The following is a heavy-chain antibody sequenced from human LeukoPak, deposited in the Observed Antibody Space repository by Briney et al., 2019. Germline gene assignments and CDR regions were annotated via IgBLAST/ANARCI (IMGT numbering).Heavy chain of an antibody. D-gene: IGHD1-1*01. V-gene: IGHV1-2*02. J-gene: IGHJ4*02. CDR1: GYTFTGYY. Sequence: ASVKVSCKASGYTFTGYYMHWVRQAPGQGLEWMGWINPNSGGTNYAQKFQGRVTMTTDTSTSTAYMELRSLRSDDTAVYYCARGGLERELYGDYWGQGTLVTVSS. CDR2: INPNSGGT. CDR3: ARGGLERELYGDY.